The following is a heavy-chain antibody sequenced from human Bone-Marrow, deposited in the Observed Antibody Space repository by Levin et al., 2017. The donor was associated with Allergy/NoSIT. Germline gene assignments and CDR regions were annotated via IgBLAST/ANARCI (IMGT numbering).Heavy chain of an antibody. V-gene: IGHV3-23*01. Sequence: GESLKISCTASGFTLSSYAMSWVRQAPGKGLEWVSGIGGSGGSTYYADSVEGRFTISRDNPNNMVYLQMSGLKTEDTAIYYCAKDGGYSYGPYYFDFWGQGTLVTVSS. J-gene: IGHJ4*02. CDR2: IGGSGGST. CDR3: AKDGGYSYGPYYFDF. CDR1: GFTLSSYA. D-gene: IGHD5-18*01.